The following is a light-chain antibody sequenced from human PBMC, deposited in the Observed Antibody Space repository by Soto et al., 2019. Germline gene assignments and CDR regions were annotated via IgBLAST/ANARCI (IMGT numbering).Light chain of an antibody. CDR1: QSVSSNY. Sequence: DIVLTQSPGTLSLSPGERATLSCRSSQSVSSNYLAWYQQKPDQAPRLVIYDVSGRATGIPDRFSRSGSGTDFPLTISRLEPEDSAVYYCQQYGISPTFGQGTKVEIK. CDR3: QQYGISPT. CDR2: DVS. J-gene: IGKJ1*01. V-gene: IGKV3-20*01.